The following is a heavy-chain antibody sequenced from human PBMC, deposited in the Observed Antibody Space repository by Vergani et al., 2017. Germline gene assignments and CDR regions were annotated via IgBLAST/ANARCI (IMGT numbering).Heavy chain of an antibody. Sequence: QVRLVESGGGLVKPGGSLRLSCAASGFTFSDYYMSWIRQAPGKGLEWVSYISSSGSTKYYADSVKGRFTISRDNVKKSLYLQMNSLRAEDTAVYYCAREGILGRVHSFDYWGQGSLVTVSS. V-gene: IGHV3-11*01. CDR3: AREGILGRVHSFDY. J-gene: IGHJ4*02. D-gene: IGHD1-1*01. CDR1: GFTFSDYY. CDR2: ISSSGSTK.